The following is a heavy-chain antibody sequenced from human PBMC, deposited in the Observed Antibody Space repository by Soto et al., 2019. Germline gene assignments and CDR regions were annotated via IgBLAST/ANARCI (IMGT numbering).Heavy chain of an antibody. Sequence: EALSLAWGGDGGSFRGYYWSWNRKPQGKGLEWIGEINHSGSTNYNPSLKSRVTISADTSKNQFSLKLSSVTAADTAVYYCARAQLWWSTPPWAFDIWGQGTMVTVSS. CDR2: INHSGST. J-gene: IGHJ3*02. V-gene: IGHV4-34*01. CDR1: GGSFRGYY. D-gene: IGHD2-21*01. CDR3: ARAQLWWSTPPWAFDI.